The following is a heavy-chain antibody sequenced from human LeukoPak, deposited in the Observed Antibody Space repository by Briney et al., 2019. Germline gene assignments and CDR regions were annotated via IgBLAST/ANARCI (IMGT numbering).Heavy chain of an antibody. D-gene: IGHD5-12*01. J-gene: IGHJ5*02. CDR1: GFTFSNYA. CDR3: ARGPEGYDYVWFDP. CDR2: ISDSGRT. V-gene: IGHV3-23*01. Sequence: GGSLRLSCAASGFTFSNYAMNWVRQAPGKGLEWVSAISDSGRTYYADSVKGRFTISRDNSKNTLYLQMNSLRAEDTAVYYCARGPEGYDYVWFDPWGQGTLVTVSS.